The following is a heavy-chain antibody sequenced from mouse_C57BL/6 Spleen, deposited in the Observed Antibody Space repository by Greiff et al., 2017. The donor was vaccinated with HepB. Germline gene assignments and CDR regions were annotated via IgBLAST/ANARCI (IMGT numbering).Heavy chain of an antibody. CDR1: GYAFSSSW. CDR2: IYPGDGDT. V-gene: IGHV1-82*01. J-gene: IGHJ1*03. D-gene: IGHD3-2*02. CDR3: AREDSSGYWYFDV. Sequence: VQLQQSGPELVKPGASVKISCKASGYAFSSSWMNWVKQRPGKGLEWIGRIYPGDGDTNYNGKFKGKATLTAGKSSSTAYMQLSSLTSEDSAVYFCAREDSSGYWYFDVWGTGTTVTVSS.